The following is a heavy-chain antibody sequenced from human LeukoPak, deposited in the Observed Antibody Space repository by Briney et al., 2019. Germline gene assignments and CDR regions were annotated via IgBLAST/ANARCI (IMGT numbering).Heavy chain of an antibody. V-gene: IGHV4-59*08. Sequence: GSLRLSCAASGFPFSDTWMSWIRQPPGKGLEWIGYIYYSGSTKYNPSLKSRVTISVDTSKNHFSLKLTSVTAADTAVYYCARRGSSGWYADFDYWGHGTLVTVSP. CDR2: IYYSGST. J-gene: IGHJ4*01. CDR1: GFPFSDTW. CDR3: ARRGSSGWYADFDY. D-gene: IGHD6-19*01.